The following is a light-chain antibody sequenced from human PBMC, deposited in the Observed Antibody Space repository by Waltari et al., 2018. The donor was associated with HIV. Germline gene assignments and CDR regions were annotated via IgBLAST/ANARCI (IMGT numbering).Light chain of an antibody. CDR2: DVT. Sequence: QSALTQPPSASGSPGQSVTISCTGTGNDVGGYNYVSWYQLHPGKAPRLLIYDVTKRPSGVPGRCSGSKAGNTASLTGSGLQGDDEADYYCSSYAGSAVVFGGGTKLTVL. J-gene: IGLJ2*01. V-gene: IGLV2-8*01. CDR1: GNDVGGYNY. CDR3: SSYAGSAVV.